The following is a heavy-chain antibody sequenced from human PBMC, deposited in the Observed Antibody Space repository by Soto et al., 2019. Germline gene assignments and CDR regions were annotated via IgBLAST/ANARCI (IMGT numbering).Heavy chain of an antibody. CDR3: AKDISRGPTKNYDFWSGPDY. V-gene: IGHV3-43D*04. CDR2: ISWDGSNR. CDR1: GFTFDEYA. J-gene: IGHJ4*02. D-gene: IGHD3-3*01. Sequence: LRLSCAASGFTFDEYAMHWVRQAPGKGLEWVSLISWDGSNRYYADSVQGRFTISRDNSKYSLYLQMNSLRAEDTALYYCAKDISRGPTKNYDFWSGPDYWGQGTLVTV.